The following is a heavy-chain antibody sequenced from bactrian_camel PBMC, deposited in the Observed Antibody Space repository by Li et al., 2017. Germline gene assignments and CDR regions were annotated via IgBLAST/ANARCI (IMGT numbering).Heavy chain of an antibody. J-gene: IGHJ6*01. D-gene: IGHD2*01. CDR1: RDTLDLGSKC. CDR3: AAGDTWYCLSDFRARNFAY. CDR2: IYAGGVAT. V-gene: IGHV3S1*01. Sequence: QVQLVESRGGSVQVGGSLRLSCTASRDTLDLGSKCMAWFRQDPGKEREGLATIYAGGVATHYADSVKGRFTISQDNAKNTLYLQMNSLKPEDTGLYFCAAGDTWYCLSDFRARNFAYWGQGTQVTVS.